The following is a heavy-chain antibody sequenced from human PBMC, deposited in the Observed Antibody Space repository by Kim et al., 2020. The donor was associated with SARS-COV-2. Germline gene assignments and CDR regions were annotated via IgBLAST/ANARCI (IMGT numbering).Heavy chain of an antibody. CDR2: INHSGST. CDR3: ARGPTRLGRDY. D-gene: IGHD3-10*01. V-gene: IGHV4-34*01. CDR1: GGSFSGYY. Sequence: SETLSLTCAVYGGSFSGYYWSWIRQPPGKGLEWIGEINHSGSTNYNPSLKSRVTISVDTSKNQFSLKLSSVTAADTAVYYCARGPTRLGRDYWGQGTLVT. J-gene: IGHJ4*02.